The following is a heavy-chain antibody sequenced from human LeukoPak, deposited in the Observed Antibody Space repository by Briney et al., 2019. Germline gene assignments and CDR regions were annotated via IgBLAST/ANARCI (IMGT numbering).Heavy chain of an antibody. Sequence: PGGSLRHSCAVSGFTFSSYWMSWVRQAPGKGLEWVANINHDGSVKYYADSVKGRFTISRDNSKNTLYLLMNSVRAEDTAVYYCAKGPQHSTYWYRFDSWGQGTLVAVSS. CDR3: AKGPQHSTYWYRFDS. CDR2: INHDGSVK. CDR1: GFTFSSYW. V-gene: IGHV3-7*03. J-gene: IGHJ4*02. D-gene: IGHD6-13*01.